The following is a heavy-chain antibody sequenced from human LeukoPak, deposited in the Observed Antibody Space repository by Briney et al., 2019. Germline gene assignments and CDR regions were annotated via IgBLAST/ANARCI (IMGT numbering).Heavy chain of an antibody. D-gene: IGHD6-19*01. J-gene: IGHJ4*02. CDR3: ARGPLGYSSG. Sequence: GRSLRLSCAASGFTFSSYAMHWVRQAPGKGLEWVAVISYDGSNKYYADSVKGRFTISRDNPKNTLYLQMNSLRAEDTAVYYCARGPLGYSSGWGQGTLVTVSS. CDR1: GFTFSSYA. CDR2: ISYDGSNK. V-gene: IGHV3-30-3*01.